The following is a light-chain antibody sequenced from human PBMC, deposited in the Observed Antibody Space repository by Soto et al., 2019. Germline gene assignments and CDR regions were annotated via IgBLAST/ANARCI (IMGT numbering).Light chain of an antibody. CDR2: DAS. J-gene: IGKJ4*01. V-gene: IGKV1-33*01. CDR3: QQYDNLPRIT. CDR1: QDISNR. Sequence: DIQMTQSPSSLSASVGDRVTITCQASQDISNRLNWYQQKPGKAPKLLIYDASNLEAGVPSRFSGSGSGTDFTFTISSLQPEEIATYYCQQYDNLPRITFGGGTKVEIK.